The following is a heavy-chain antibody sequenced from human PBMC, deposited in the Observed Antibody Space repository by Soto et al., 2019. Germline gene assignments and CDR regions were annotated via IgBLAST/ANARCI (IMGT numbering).Heavy chain of an antibody. J-gene: IGHJ5*02. CDR1: GFTFSSHA. CDR3: TTDLWRIAVVVGSTGYFNP. V-gene: IGHV3-15*01. CDR2: IKIKSDGGTT. D-gene: IGHD2-15*01. Sequence: GGSLSLSCAASGFTFSSHAMSWVRQAPGKGLDWVGRIKIKSDGGTTEYAAPVRGRFTISRDDSKNTLYLQMNGLKTEDTAVYYCTTDLWRIAVVVGSTGYFNPWGQGTPVTVSS.